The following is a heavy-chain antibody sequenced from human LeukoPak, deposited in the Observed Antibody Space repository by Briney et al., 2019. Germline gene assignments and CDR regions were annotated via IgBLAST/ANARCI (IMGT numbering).Heavy chain of an antibody. D-gene: IGHD6-19*01. CDR3: ARDTSFIAVAGHDAFDI. Sequence: GGSLRLSCAASGFTFSSYSMNWVRQAPGKGLEWVSYISSSSTIYYADSVKGRFTISRDNAKNSLYLQMNSLRAEDTAVYYCARDTSFIAVAGHDAFDIWGQGTMVTVSS. CDR1: GFTFSSYS. J-gene: IGHJ3*02. CDR2: ISSSSTI. V-gene: IGHV3-48*01.